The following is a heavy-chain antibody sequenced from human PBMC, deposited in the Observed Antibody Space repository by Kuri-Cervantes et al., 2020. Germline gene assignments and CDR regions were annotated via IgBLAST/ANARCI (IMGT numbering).Heavy chain of an antibody. D-gene: IGHD5-18*01. CDR3: AKGRGYSYGYVDY. CDR2: ISGSGGST. Sequence: GESLKISCAASGFTFSSYAMSWVRQAPGKGLEWVSAISGSGGSTYYAHSVKGRFTISRDNSKNTLYLQMNSLRDEDTAVYYCAKGRGYSYGYVDYWGQGTLVTVSS. V-gene: IGHV3-23*01. J-gene: IGHJ4*02. CDR1: GFTFSSYA.